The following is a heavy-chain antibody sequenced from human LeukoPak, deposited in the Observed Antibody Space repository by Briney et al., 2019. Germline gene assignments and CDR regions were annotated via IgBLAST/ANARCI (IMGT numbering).Heavy chain of an antibody. J-gene: IGHJ6*03. CDR3: AAGSVAAPNYYYYMDV. CDR2: IYTSGST. CDR1: GGSISSYY. V-gene: IGHV4-4*09. Sequence: SQTLSLTCTVSGGSISSYYWSWIRQPPGKGLEWIGYIYTSGSTNYNPSLKSRVTISVDTSKNQFSLKLSSVTAADTAVYYCAAGSVAAPNYYYYMDVWGKGTTVTVSS.